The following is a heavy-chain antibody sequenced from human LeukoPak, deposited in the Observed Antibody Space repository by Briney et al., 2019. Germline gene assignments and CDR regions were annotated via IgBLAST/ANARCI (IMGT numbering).Heavy chain of an antibody. CDR3: ARDRGSSTSRANNAYYYYYGMDV. V-gene: IGHV1-18*01. CDR1: GYTFTSYG. D-gene: IGHD2-2*01. CDR2: ISAYNGNT. J-gene: IGHJ6*02. Sequence: ASVKVSCKASGYTFTSYGISWVRQAPGQGLEWMGWISAYNGNTNYAQKLQGRVTMTTDTSTSTAYMELRSLRSDDTAVYYCARDRGSSTSRANNAYYYYYGMDVWGQGTTVTVSS.